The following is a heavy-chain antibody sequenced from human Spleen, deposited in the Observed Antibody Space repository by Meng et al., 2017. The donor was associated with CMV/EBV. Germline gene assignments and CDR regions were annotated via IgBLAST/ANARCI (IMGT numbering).Heavy chain of an antibody. D-gene: IGHD2-2*01. V-gene: IGHV4-31*03. J-gene: IGHJ4*02. Sequence: SETLSLTCTVSGGSISSGGYYWSWIRQHPGKGLEWIGYIYYSGSTYYNPSLKSRVTISVDTSKNQFSLKLSSVTAADTAVYYCARSIVVVPAAMAAAGTGVDYFDYWGQGTLVTVSS. CDR1: GGSISSGGYY. CDR3: ARSIVVVPAAMAAAGTGVDYFDY. CDR2: IYYSGST.